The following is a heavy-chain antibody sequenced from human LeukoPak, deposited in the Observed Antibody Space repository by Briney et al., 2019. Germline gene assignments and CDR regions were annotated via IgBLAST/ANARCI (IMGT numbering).Heavy chain of an antibody. V-gene: IGHV4-30-4*01. D-gene: IGHD3-22*01. CDR1: GGSISSGDYY. Sequence: PSETLSLTCTVSGGSISSGDYYWSWIRQPPGKGLEWIGYIYYSGSTYYNPSLKSRVTISVDTSKNQFSLKLSSVTAADTAVYYCARVDDSSGYYSPSFDYWGQGTLVTVSS. CDR2: IYYSGST. CDR3: ARVDDSSGYYSPSFDY. J-gene: IGHJ4*02.